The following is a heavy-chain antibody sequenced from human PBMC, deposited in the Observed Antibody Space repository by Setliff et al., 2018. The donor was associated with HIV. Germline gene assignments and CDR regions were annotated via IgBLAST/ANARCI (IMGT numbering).Heavy chain of an antibody. CDR2: IRSKAYGGTT. CDR1: GFIFGDYA. CDR3: TRGQDVVVLSPTGSDAFDI. Sequence: SLRLSCTGSGFIFGDYATSWVRQAPGKGLEWVGIIRSKAYGGTTEYAASVKGRFTISRADSKSIAFLQMNSLKTEDTAVYYCTRGQDVVVLSPTGSDAFDIWGRGTMVTVSS. D-gene: IGHD2-15*01. J-gene: IGHJ3*02. V-gene: IGHV3-49*04.